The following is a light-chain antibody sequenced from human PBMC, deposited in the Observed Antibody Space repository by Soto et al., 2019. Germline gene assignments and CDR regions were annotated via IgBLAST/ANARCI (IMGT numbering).Light chain of an antibody. Sequence: EIVLTQSPGTLSLSPGERATLSCRASQSVSSSYLAWYQQKPSQAPRLLIYNTSSRATGIPDRFSGSGSGTDFTLTISRLELEDFAVYYCQQYGSSLLTFGGGTKVEIK. CDR2: NTS. V-gene: IGKV3-20*01. CDR1: QSVSSSY. CDR3: QQYGSSLLT. J-gene: IGKJ4*01.